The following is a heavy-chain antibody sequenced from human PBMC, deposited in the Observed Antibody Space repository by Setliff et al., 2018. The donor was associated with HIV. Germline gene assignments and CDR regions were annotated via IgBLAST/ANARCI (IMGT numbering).Heavy chain of an antibody. D-gene: IGHD6-19*01. J-gene: IGHJ4*02. CDR3: AREDSSGELDY. V-gene: IGHV3-9*01. Sequence: PGGSLRLSCAASGFTFDDYAMHWVRQAPGKGLEWVSGISWNSGSIYYADSVKGRFTISRDNAKNSLYLQMNSLRAEDTAVYYCAREDSSGELDYWGQGTLVTVSS. CDR2: ISWNSGSI. CDR1: GFTFDDYA.